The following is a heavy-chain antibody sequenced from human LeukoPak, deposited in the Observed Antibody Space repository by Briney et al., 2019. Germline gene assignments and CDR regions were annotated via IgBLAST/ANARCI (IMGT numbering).Heavy chain of an antibody. CDR2: IIPIFGTA. Sequence: SVKVSCKASGGTFSSYAISWVRQAPGQGLEWMGGIIPIFGTANYAQKFQGRVTITADESTSTAYMELSSLRSEDTAVYYCARTTIAFEDGSGSYYDYWGQGTLVTVSS. V-gene: IGHV1-69*13. CDR1: GGTFSSYA. D-gene: IGHD3-10*01. CDR3: ARTTIAFEDGSGSYYDY. J-gene: IGHJ4*02.